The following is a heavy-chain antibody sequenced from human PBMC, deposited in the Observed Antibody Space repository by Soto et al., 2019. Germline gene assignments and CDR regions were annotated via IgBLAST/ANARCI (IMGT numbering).Heavy chain of an antibody. CDR1: GYTLTGAG. CDR3: ARRWLQLGGAFDI. D-gene: IGHD5-12*01. J-gene: IGHJ3*02. CDR2: ISTYNGNT. V-gene: IGHV1-18*01. Sequence: ASVKGAWKGAGYTLTGAGGGWGRQAPGQGLEWMGWISTYNGNTNYAQKLQGRVTMTTDTSTSTAYMELRSLRSDDTAVYYCARRWLQLGGAFDIWGQGTMVTVSS.